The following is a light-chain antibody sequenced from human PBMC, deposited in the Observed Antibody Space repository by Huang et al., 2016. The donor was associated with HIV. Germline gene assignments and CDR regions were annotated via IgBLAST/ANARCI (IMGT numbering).Light chain of an antibody. J-gene: IGKJ1*01. CDR2: KAS. Sequence: DIQMTQSPSTLSASVGDRVTITCRASQTMSSCLAWYQQKPGKAPKLLIYKASSLESGVPSRFSGSGSGTEFTLTITSLQPDDFATYYCQQYSTYSQTFGQGTKVEIK. CDR3: QQYSTYSQT. CDR1: QTMSSC. V-gene: IGKV1-5*03.